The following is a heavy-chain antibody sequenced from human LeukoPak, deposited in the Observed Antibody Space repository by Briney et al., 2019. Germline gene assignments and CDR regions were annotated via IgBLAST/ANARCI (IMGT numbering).Heavy chain of an antibody. CDR3: ARDGSYFDWWRGNQKNNWFDP. V-gene: IGHV1-24*01. J-gene: IGHJ5*02. D-gene: IGHD3-9*01. CDR2: FDPEDGET. Sequence: ASVKVSCKVSGYTLTELSMHWVRQAPGKGLEWMGGFDPEDGETIYAQKFQGRVTMTEDTSTDTAYMELSSLRSDDTAVYYCARDGSYFDWWRGNQKNNWFDPWGQGTLVTVSS. CDR1: GYTLTELS.